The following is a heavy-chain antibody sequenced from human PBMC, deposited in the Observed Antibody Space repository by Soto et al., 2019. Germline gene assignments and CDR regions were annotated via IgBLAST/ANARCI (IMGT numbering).Heavy chain of an antibody. CDR2: IHSSGST. J-gene: IGHJ4*02. V-gene: IGHV4-4*07. CDR3: ARDGTHYDFWSGLLRQVPYFDY. CDR1: NASISTISSYY. D-gene: IGHD3-3*01. Sequence: SETLSLTCTVSNASISTISSYYWTWVRQPAGKGLEWIGRIHSSGSTNYNPSLKSRISMSVDTSKNQVSLKLTYVTAADTAVYYCARDGTHYDFWSGLLRQVPYFDYWGQGTLVTVSS.